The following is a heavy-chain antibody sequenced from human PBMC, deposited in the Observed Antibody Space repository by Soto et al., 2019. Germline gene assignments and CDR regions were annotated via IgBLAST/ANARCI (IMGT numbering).Heavy chain of an antibody. CDR1: GGSFTGYY. Sequence: SETLSLTCAVYGGSFTGYYWTWIRQPPGKGLEWIGEINHSGSTNYNPSLKSRVSISVDTSKNQFSLKLSSVTAADTAVYYCARGSRYYYGSGRTRLRDPGGWFDPWGQGTLVTVSS. D-gene: IGHD3-10*01. J-gene: IGHJ5*02. CDR3: ARGSRYYYGSGRTRLRDPGGWFDP. V-gene: IGHV4-34*01. CDR2: INHSGST.